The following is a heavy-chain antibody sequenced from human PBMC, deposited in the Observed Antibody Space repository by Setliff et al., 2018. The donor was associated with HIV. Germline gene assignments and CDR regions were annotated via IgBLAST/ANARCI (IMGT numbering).Heavy chain of an antibody. Sequence: ASETLSLTCSVSGGSISSRSYYWSWIRQPAGKGLEWIGHIHTSGDTDYSPSLNRRVTISIDTSKKQFSLKLSSVTAADTAMYYCARRESYYDILTVPAFDAFDIWGQGTMVTVSS. CDR2: IHTSGDT. CDR3: ARRESYYDILTVPAFDAFDI. CDR1: GGSISSRSYY. D-gene: IGHD3-9*01. V-gene: IGHV4-61*09. J-gene: IGHJ3*02.